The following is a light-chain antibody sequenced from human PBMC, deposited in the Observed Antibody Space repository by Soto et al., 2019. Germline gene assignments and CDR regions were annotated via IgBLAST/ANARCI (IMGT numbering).Light chain of an antibody. CDR1: QSVSANY. V-gene: IGKV3-20*01. J-gene: IGKJ2*01. Sequence: EIVLTQSPGTLSLSPGERATLSCRASQSVSANYIAWYQQKPGQSPRLLLYGSSDRATGIPDRFSGSGSETYFTLTISRVEPEDFAVYYCQQYGSSPPYTFGQGTKLEIK. CDR3: QQYGSSPPYT. CDR2: GSS.